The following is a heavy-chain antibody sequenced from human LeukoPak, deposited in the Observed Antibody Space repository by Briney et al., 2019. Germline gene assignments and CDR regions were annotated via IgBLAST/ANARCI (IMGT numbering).Heavy chain of an antibody. CDR2: IRSKANGGTT. CDR1: GFTFSNAW. J-gene: IGHJ5*02. D-gene: IGHD2-15*01. V-gene: IGHV3-15*01. CDR3: TKSLDCSRATCDA. Sequence: GGSLRLSCAASGFTFSNAWMSWVRQAPGKGLGWVGRIRSKANGGTTDYAAPVKGRFTISRDDSENTLYLQMSSLNTEDTAVYYCTKSLDCSRATCDAWGQGTLVTVSA.